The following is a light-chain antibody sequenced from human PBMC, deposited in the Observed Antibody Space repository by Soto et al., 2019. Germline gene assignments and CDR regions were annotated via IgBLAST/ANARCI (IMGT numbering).Light chain of an antibody. CDR2: EVS. V-gene: IGLV2-14*01. CDR1: SSDIGTYKY. J-gene: IGLJ1*01. CDR3: SSYTGSSTPYV. Sequence: SVLTQPASVSGSPGQSIAISCTGTSSDIGTYKYVSWYQHPPGKAPKLMIYEVSNRPSGVSNRFSGSKSGNTASLTISGLQAEDEADYYCSSYTGSSTPYVFGSGPKVTVL.